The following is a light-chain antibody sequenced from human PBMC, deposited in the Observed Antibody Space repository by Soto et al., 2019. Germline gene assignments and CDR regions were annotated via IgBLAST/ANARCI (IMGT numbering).Light chain of an antibody. CDR3: QSYDSSLSALV. CDR1: SSNIGAGYD. Sequence: QSVLTQPPSVSGAPGQGVTISCAGTSSNIGAGYDVHWYQQVPGTAPKLLIYTNSNRPSGVPDRFSGSKSGTSASLAITGLQAAVEADYYCQSYDSSLSALVFGGGTKLTVL. J-gene: IGLJ3*02. CDR2: TNS. V-gene: IGLV1-40*01.